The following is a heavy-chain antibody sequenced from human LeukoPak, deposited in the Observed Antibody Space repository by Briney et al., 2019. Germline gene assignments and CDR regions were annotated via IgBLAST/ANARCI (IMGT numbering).Heavy chain of an antibody. CDR3: VRGGSSWQSFDY. CDR1: GGSISSYY. Sequence: PSETLSLTCTVAGGSISSYYWSWIRQPAGKGLEWIGRTYTSGSTNYNPSLKSRVTMSVDTSKNQFSLKLSSVTAADTAVYYCVRGGSSWQSFDYWGQGNLVTVSS. V-gene: IGHV4-4*07. CDR2: TYTSGST. D-gene: IGHD6-13*01. J-gene: IGHJ4*02.